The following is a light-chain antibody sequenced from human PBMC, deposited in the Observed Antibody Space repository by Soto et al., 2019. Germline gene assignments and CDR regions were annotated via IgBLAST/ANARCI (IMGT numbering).Light chain of an antibody. Sequence: QSVLTQPPSVSGAPGQRVTISCTGSNSIIGAGYDVHWYQHLPGTAPKLLISGNNNDNSRPSGVPDRFSGSKSGTSASLAITGLQADDEADYYCQSYDTGLSAVVFGGGTKLTVL. J-gene: IGLJ2*01. CDR2: GNN. CDR1: NSIIGAGYD. V-gene: IGLV1-40*01. CDR3: QSYDTGLSAVV.